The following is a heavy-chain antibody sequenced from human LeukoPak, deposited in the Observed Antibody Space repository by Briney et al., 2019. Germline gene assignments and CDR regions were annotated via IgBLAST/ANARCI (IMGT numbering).Heavy chain of an antibody. J-gene: IGHJ4*02. CDR3: ARFAFGPMIVVVTLDY. D-gene: IGHD3-22*01. CDR2: IYPGDSDT. V-gene: IGHV5-51*01. CDR1: GYSFSTFW. Sequence: GESLKISCKASGYSFSTFWIGWVRQMPGKGLEWMGIIYPGDSDTIYGPSFQGQVTISADKSTTTAYLQWSSLKASDTAMYYCARFAFGPMIVVVTLDYWGQGTLVTASS.